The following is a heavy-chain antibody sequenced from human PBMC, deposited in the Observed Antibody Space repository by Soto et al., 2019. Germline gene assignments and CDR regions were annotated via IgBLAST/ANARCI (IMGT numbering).Heavy chain of an antibody. J-gene: IGHJ4*02. V-gene: IGHV3-48*01. CDR2: ISSSSSTI. Sequence: GGSLRLSCAASGFTFSSYSMNWVRQAPGKGLEWVSYISSSSSTIYYADSVKGRFTISRDNAKNSLYLQMNSLRAEDTAVYYCARRYCSGGSCYSYSPFDDWGQGTRVTVSS. CDR3: ARRYCSGGSCYSYSPFDD. CDR1: GFTFSSYS. D-gene: IGHD2-15*01.